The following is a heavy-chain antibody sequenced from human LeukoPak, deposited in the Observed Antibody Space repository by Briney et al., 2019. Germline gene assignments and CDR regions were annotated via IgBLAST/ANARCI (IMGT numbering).Heavy chain of an antibody. CDR1: GYSFTTYW. CDR3: ARQMSGTCYDY. V-gene: IGHV5-51*01. CDR2: IYPGDSDT. Sequence: GESLKISCKVSGYSFTTYWIGWVRQMPGKGLEWMGIIYPGDSDTKYSPSFQGRVTISADKSISTTYLQWSSLKASDTAMYYCARQMSGTCYDYWGQGTLVTVSS. D-gene: IGHD1-26*01. J-gene: IGHJ4*02.